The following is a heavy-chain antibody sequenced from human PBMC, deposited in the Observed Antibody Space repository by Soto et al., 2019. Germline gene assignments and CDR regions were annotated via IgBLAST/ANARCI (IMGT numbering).Heavy chain of an antibody. Sequence: PEESLTISCKDSGNQFTGYWIVWVLQMAGKGLEWIGIIYPGDSYTRYSPSFQGQVTISADKSTNTAYLQWSSLKASDTAMYYCARQSCFGGACYSLLPFDYWGLGTKVTVSS. CDR2: IYPGDSYT. CDR1: GNQFTGYW. D-gene: IGHD2-15*01. J-gene: IGHJ4*02. V-gene: IGHV5-51*01. CDR3: ARQSCFGGACYSLLPFDY.